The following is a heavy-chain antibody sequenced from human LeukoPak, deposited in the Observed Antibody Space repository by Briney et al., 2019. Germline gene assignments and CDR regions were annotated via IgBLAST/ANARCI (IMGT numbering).Heavy chain of an antibody. J-gene: IGHJ3*02. V-gene: IGHV3-7*01. CDR1: GFSFRSYG. CDR2: IKQDGSEK. Sequence: GGSLRLSCAASGFSFRSYGMQWVRQAPGKGLEWVANIKQDGSEKYYVDSVKGRFTISRDNAKNSLYLQMNSLRAEDTAVYYCASGGTIWGQGTMVTVSS. CDR3: ASGGTI. D-gene: IGHD3-16*01.